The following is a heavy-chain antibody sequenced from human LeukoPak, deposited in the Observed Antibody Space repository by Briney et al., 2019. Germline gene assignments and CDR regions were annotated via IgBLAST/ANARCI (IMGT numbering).Heavy chain of an antibody. CDR1: GFTFSSYG. CDR2: ISYDGSNK. D-gene: IGHD3-3*01. CDR3: AKGALYYDFWSGYFAY. V-gene: IGHV3-30*18. Sequence: GGSLRLSCAASGFTFSSYGMHWVRQAPGKGLEWVAVISYDGSNKYYADSVKGRFTISRDNSKNTLYLQMNSLRAEDTAVYYCAKGALYYDFWSGYFAYWGQGTLVTVSS. J-gene: IGHJ4*02.